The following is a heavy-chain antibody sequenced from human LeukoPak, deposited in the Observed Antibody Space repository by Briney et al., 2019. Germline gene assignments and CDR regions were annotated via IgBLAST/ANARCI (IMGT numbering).Heavy chain of an antibody. V-gene: IGHV3-7*03. CDR1: GFTFSSYW. CDR3: AKVGNWKYGHHDY. J-gene: IGHJ4*02. D-gene: IGHD1-7*01. Sequence: PGGSLRLSCAASGFTFSSYWMSWVRQAPGKGLEWVANIKQDGSEKYYVDSVKGRFTISRDNAKNSLYLQMNSLRAEDTAVYYCAKVGNWKYGHHDYWGQGTLVTVSS. CDR2: IKQDGSEK.